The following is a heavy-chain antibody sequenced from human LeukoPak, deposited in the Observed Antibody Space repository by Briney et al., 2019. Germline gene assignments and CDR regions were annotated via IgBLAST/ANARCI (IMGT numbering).Heavy chain of an antibody. CDR1: GGSISSSSYY. CDR3: ARDRIPRGYSYVSCNWFDP. V-gene: IGHV4-39*07. CDR2: IYYSGST. J-gene: IGHJ5*02. Sequence: SETLSLTCTVSGGSISSSSYYWGWIRQPPGKGLEWIGSIYYSGSTYYNPSLKSRVTISVDTSKNQSSLKLSSVTAADTAVYYCARDRIPRGYSYVSCNWFDPWGQGTLVTVSS. D-gene: IGHD5-18*01.